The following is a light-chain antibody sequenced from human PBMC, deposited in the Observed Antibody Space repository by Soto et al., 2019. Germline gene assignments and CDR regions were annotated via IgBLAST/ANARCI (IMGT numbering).Light chain of an antibody. V-gene: IGLV2-14*01. J-gene: IGLJ2*01. CDR3: SSYTSSTTLSVV. CDR2: GVT. Sequence: QSALTQPASVSGSPGQSITISCTGTSSDVGGYNYVSWYQQHPGKAPKLMIYGVTNRPSGVSNRFSGSKSGNTASLTISGLQAEHEADYYCSSYTSSTTLSVVFGGGTKLTVL. CDR1: SSDVGGYNY.